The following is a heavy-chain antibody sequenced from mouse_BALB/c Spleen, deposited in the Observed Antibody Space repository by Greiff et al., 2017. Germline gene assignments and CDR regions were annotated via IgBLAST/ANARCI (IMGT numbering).Heavy chain of an antibody. CDR3: VRDPYDYDGGAWFAY. V-gene: IGHV10S3*01. CDR1: GFTFNTNA. Sequence: EVKLVETGGGLVQPKGSLKLSCAASGFTFNTNAMNWVRQAPGKGLEWVARIRSKSNNYATYYADSVKDRFTISRDDSQSMLYLQMNNLKTEDTAMYYCVRDPYDYDGGAWFAYWGQGTLVTVSA. CDR2: IRSKSNNYAT. J-gene: IGHJ3*01. D-gene: IGHD2-4*01.